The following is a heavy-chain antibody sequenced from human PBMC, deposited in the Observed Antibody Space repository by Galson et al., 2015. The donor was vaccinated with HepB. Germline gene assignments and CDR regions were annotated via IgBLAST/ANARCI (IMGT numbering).Heavy chain of an antibody. V-gene: IGHV3-64D*06. Sequence: SLRLSCAASGFTFSSYAMHWVRQAPGKGLEYVSAISSNGGSTYYADSVKGRFTISRDNSKNTLYLQMSSLRAEDTAVYYCVKWWGGSHDIWGQGTMVTVSS. CDR3: VKWWGGSHDI. J-gene: IGHJ3*02. CDR2: ISSNGGST. D-gene: IGHD1-26*01. CDR1: GFTFSSYA.